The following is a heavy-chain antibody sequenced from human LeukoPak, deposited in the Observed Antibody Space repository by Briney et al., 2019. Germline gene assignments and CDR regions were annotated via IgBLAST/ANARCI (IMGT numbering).Heavy chain of an antibody. J-gene: IGHJ6*04. V-gene: IGHV3-30*02. CDR2: IRYDGSNK. Sequence: GGSLRLSCAASGFTFSSYGMHWVRQAPGKGLEWVAFIRYDGSNKYYADSVKGRFTISRDNSKITLYLQMNSLRAEETALYYCAKDILTMVRGLDVWGKGTTVTVSS. D-gene: IGHD3-10*01. CDR3: AKDILTMVRGLDV. CDR1: GFTFSSYG.